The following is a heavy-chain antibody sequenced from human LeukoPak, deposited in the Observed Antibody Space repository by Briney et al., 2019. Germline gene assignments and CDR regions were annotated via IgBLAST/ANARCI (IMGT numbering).Heavy chain of an antibody. V-gene: IGHV1-8*03. CDR3: ARPSTVTVEGYYYYHMDV. CDR1: GYTFTSYD. J-gene: IGHJ6*03. Sequence: ASVKVSCKASGYTFTSYDINWVRQATGQGLEWMGWMNPNSGNTGYAQKFQGRVTITRNTSISTAYMELSSLRSEDTAVYYCARPSTVTVEGYYYYHMDVWGKGTTVTVSS. D-gene: IGHD4-17*01. CDR2: MNPNSGNT.